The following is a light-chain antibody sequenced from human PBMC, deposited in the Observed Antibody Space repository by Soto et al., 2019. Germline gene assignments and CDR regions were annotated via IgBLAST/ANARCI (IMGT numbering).Light chain of an antibody. CDR2: EGT. V-gene: IGLV2-23*01. CDR1: TSDVGGYNL. J-gene: IGLJ1*01. Sequence: QSVLTQPASVSGSPGRSITISCSGTTSDVGGYNLVSWYQQHTAKAPKLLIYEGTQRPSGVSSCFSGSKSGNTASLTISGLQAEDEADYYCCSYASSSSYVFGTGTKVTVL. CDR3: CSYASSSSYV.